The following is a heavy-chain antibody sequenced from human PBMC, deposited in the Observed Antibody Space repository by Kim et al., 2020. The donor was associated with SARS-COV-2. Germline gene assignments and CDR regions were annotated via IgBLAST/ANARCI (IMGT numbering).Heavy chain of an antibody. V-gene: IGHV3-30-3*01. D-gene: IGHD3-9*01. CDR2: ISYDGSNK. CDR1: GFTFSSYA. J-gene: IGHJ4*02. Sequence: GGSLRLSCAASGFTFSSYAMHWVRQAPGKGLEWVAVISYDGSNKYYADSVKGRFTISRDNSKNTLYLQMNSLRAEDTAVYYCARANDWLLPFDYWGQGTL. CDR3: ARANDWLLPFDY.